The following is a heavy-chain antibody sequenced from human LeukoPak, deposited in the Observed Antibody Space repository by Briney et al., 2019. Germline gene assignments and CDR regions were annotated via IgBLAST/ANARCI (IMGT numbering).Heavy chain of an antibody. Sequence: PGGSLRLSCAASGFTFSSYDMHWVRQVAGKGLEWVAGIGPGGDTHYPGSVKSRFTISRENAKKSLYLQMNSLGAGDTAVYYCASGVGAMIGHGLDVWGQGTTVTVSS. CDR3: ASGVGAMIGHGLDV. V-gene: IGHV3-13*04. J-gene: IGHJ6*02. D-gene: IGHD1-26*01. CDR2: IGPGGDT. CDR1: GFTFSSYD.